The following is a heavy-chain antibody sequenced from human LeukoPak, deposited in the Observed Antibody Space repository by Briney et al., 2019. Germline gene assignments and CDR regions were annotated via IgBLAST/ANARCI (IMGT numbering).Heavy chain of an antibody. Sequence: GGSLRLSCAASGFTFSSYAMSWVRQAPGKGLEAPGKGLEWVSTISASGHATYYPDSVRGRLTISRDNSKSTLHLQMDSLRAEDSALYYCAKWPEGATPKFHHWGQGTLVTVSS. V-gene: IGHV3-23*01. CDR1: GFTFSSYA. CDR2: ISASGHAT. D-gene: IGHD1-26*01. J-gene: IGHJ4*02. CDR3: AKWPEGATPKFHH.